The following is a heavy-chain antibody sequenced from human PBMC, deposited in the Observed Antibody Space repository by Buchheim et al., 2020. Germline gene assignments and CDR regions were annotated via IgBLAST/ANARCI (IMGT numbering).Heavy chain of an antibody. CDR2: IWYDGSNK. D-gene: IGHD5-18*01. J-gene: IGHJ4*02. V-gene: IGHV3-33*01. CDR1: GFTFSSYG. Sequence: QVQLVESGGGVVQPGRSLRLSCAASGFTFSSYGMHWVRQAPGKGLEWVAVIWYDGSNKYYADFVKGRFTISRDNSKNTLYLQMNSLRAEDTAEYYCARALTAIGGYSHAYALGYWGQGTL. CDR3: ARALTAIGGYSHAYALGY.